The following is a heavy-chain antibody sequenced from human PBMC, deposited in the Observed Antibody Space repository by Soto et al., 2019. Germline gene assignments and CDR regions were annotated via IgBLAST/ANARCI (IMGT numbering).Heavy chain of an antibody. V-gene: IGHV3-33*01. D-gene: IGHD3-10*01. Sequence: GGSLRLSCAASGFTFSSYGMHWVRQAPGKGLEWVAVIWYDGSNKYYADSVKGRFTISRDNSKNTLYLQMNSLRAEDTAVYYCARDAWFGELAQYYYYGMDVWGQGTTVTVSS. CDR3: ARDAWFGELAQYYYYGMDV. CDR2: IWYDGSNK. CDR1: GFTFSSYG. J-gene: IGHJ6*02.